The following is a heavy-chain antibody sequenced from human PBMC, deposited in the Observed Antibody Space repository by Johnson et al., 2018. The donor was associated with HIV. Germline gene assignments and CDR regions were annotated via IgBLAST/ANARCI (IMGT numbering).Heavy chain of an antibody. J-gene: IGHJ3*01. CDR3: ARDFGLGELSYETVDAFDF. CDR1: GFTFSSYA. Sequence: QVLLLESGGGVVQPGRSLRLSCAASGFTFSSYAMHWVRQPPGKGLEWVAVISYGGNKQYYVDSVEGRFTISRDNSKDTLYLQMNNLTTEDTAVYSCARDFGLGELSYETVDAFDFWGPGTLVTVSS. V-gene: IGHV3-30-3*01. CDR2: ISYGGNKQ. D-gene: IGHD3-16*02.